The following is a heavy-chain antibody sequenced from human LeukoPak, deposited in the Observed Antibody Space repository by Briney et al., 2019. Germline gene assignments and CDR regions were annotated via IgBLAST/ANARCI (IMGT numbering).Heavy chain of an antibody. Sequence: PGGSLRLSCAASGFTFDDYAMHWVRQAPGKGLEWVSLISWDGGSTYYADSVKGRFTISRDNSKNSLYLQMNSLRTEDTALYYCAKDIDFYDSSGYPLQYFQHWGQGTLVTVSS. CDR2: ISWDGGST. CDR3: AKDIDFYDSSGYPLQYFQH. CDR1: GFTFDDYA. D-gene: IGHD3-22*01. V-gene: IGHV3-43*02. J-gene: IGHJ1*01.